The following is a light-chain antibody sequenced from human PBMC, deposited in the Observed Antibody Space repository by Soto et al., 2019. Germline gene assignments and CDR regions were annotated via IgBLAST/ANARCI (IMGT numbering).Light chain of an antibody. V-gene: IGKV3-15*01. Sequence: EIVMTQSPATLSVSPGERATLSCRASQSLSTNLAWYQQKPGQAPGLLIYGASTRATGIPARFSGSGSGTEFTLTISSLQSEDFAVYYCQQYNNWPPLTFGGGTKVEIK. CDR2: GAS. CDR3: QQYNNWPPLT. J-gene: IGKJ4*01. CDR1: QSLSTN.